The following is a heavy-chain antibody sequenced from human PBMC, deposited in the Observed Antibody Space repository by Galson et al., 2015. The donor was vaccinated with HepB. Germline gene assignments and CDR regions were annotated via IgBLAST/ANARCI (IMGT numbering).Heavy chain of an antibody. J-gene: IGHJ6*02. D-gene: IGHD6-19*01. CDR2: INWNGGST. Sequence: SLRLSCAASGFTFDDYGMSWVRQAPGKGLEWVSGINWNGGSTGYADSVKGRFTISRDNAKNSLYLQMNSLRAEDTALYYCARSRVDSSGSGPVYYGMDVWGQGTTVTVSS. CDR3: ARSRVDSSGSGPVYYGMDV. V-gene: IGHV3-20*04. CDR1: GFTFDDYG.